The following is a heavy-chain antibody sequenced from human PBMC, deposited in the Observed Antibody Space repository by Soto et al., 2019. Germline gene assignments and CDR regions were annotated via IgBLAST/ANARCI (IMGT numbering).Heavy chain of an antibody. D-gene: IGHD2-15*01. V-gene: IGHV1-69*13. CDR3: ARDIVVVVAATKIYYYYGMDV. CDR2: IIPIFGTA. J-gene: IGHJ6*02. CDR1: GVTFSSYA. Sequence: SVKVSCKASGVTFSSYAISWVRQAPGQGLEWMGGIIPIFGTANYAQKFQGRVTITADESTSTAYMELSSLRSEDTAVYYCARDIVVVVAATKIYYYYGMDVWGQGTTVTVSS.